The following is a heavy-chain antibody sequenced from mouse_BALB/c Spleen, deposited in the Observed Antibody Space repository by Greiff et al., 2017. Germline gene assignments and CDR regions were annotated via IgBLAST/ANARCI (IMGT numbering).Heavy chain of an antibody. CDR2: ISSGGST. CDR3: ASQVLYYEGFAY. CDR1: GFTFSSYA. Sequence: EVMLVESGGGLVKPGGSLTLSCAASGFTFSSYALSWVRQTQEKRLVWVASISSGGSTYYPDSVKGRFTISRDNARNILYLQISSLRSEDTAMYFCASQVLYYEGFAYWGQGTLVTVSA. J-gene: IGHJ3*01. D-gene: IGHD2-4*01. V-gene: IGHV5-6-5*01.